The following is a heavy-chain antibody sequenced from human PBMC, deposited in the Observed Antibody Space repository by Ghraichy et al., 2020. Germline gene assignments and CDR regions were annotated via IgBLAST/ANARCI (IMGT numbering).Heavy chain of an antibody. J-gene: IGHJ4*02. D-gene: IGHD6-13*01. V-gene: IGHV4-38-2*02. CDR3: ARDRGYRKFDY. CDR2: IYLSGTT. Sequence: SETLSLTCAVSGDSISSGYYWGWIRQPPGKGLEWIGSIYLSGTTYYNPSLRSRVTISVDTSKNQFSLRLSSVTAADTAVYYCARDRGYRKFDYWGQGTLVTVSS. CDR1: GDSISSGYY.